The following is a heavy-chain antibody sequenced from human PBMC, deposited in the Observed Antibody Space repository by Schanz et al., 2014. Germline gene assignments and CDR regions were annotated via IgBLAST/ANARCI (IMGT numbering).Heavy chain of an antibody. J-gene: IGHJ5*02. V-gene: IGHV3-23*04. CDR1: GFTFSSYA. CDR2: ISASGGST. D-gene: IGHD3-9*01. CDR3: AKAEYDILTDSYSRLDP. Sequence: EVQLVESGGGLVQPGGSLRLSCAASGFTFSSYAMSWVRQAPGKGLEWVSTISASGGSTYYADSVKGRFTISRDNSKNILYLQMNSLRSDDTAVYYCAKAEYDILTDSYSRLDPWGQGTLVTVSS.